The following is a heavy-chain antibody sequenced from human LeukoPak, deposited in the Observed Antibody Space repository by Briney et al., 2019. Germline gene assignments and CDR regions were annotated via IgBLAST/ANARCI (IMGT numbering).Heavy chain of an antibody. D-gene: IGHD6-6*01. CDR3: ARDPRYSSSAHVFDI. CDR1: GGSISSGSYY. J-gene: IGHJ3*02. V-gene: IGHV4-61*02. CDR2: IYSSGST. Sequence: PSETLSLTCTVSGGSISSGSYYWRWIRQPAGKGLEWIGRIYSSGSTNYNPSLKSRVTISQDTSKNQVSLKLSSVTAADTAVYYCARDPRYSSSAHVFDIWGQGTMVTVSS.